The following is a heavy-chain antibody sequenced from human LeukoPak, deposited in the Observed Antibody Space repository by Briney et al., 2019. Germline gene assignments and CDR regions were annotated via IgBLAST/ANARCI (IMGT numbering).Heavy chain of an antibody. CDR3: ATAFGLRFLEWLLYDY. CDR2: FDPEDGET. CDR1: GYTLTELS. D-gene: IGHD3-3*01. J-gene: IGHJ4*02. V-gene: IGHV1-24*01. Sequence: ASVKVSCKVSGYTLTELSMHWVRQAPGKGLEWMGGFDPEDGETIYAQKFQGRVTMTEDTSTDTAYMELSSLRSEDTAVYYCATAFGLRFLEWLLYDYWGRGTLVTVSS.